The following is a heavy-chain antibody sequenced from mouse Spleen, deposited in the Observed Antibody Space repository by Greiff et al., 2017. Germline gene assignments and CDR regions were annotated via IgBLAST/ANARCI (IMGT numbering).Heavy chain of an antibody. J-gene: IGHJ2*01. Sequence: QVQLKQSGAELVRPGASVTLSCKASGYTFTDYEMHWVKQTPVHGLEWIGAIDPETGGTAYNQKFKGKATLTADKSSSTAYMELRSLTSEDSAVYYCTRWGGPDYWGQGTTLTVSS. V-gene: IGHV1-15*01. CDR1: GYTFTDYE. CDR3: TRWGGPDY. CDR2: IDPETGGT.